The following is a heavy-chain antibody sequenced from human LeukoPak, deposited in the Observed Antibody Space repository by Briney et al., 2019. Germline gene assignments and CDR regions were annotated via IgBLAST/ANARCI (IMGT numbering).Heavy chain of an antibody. CDR2: IYYSGST. Sequence: SQTLSLTCTVSGGSISSGGYYWSWIRQHPGKGLEWIGYIYYSGSTYYNPSLKSRVTISVDTSKNQFSLKLSSVSAADTAVYYCARVYRLGDYVNWFDPWGQGTLVTVSS. CDR3: ARVYRLGDYVNWFDP. D-gene: IGHD4-17*01. J-gene: IGHJ5*02. V-gene: IGHV4-31*03. CDR1: GGSISSGGYY.